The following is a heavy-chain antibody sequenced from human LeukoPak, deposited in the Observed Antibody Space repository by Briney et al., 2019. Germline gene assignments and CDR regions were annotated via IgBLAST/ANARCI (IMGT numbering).Heavy chain of an antibody. D-gene: IGHD2-2*01. CDR1: GGSISSHY. CDR2: IYYSGST. Sequence: SETLSLTCTVSGGSISSHYWSWIRQPPGKGLEWIGYIYYSGSTNYNPSLKSRVTISVDTSKNQSSLKLSSVTAADTAVYYCAEHQSTSKGFCIWGQGT. CDR3: AEHQSTSKGFCI. V-gene: IGHV4-59*11. J-gene: IGHJ3*02.